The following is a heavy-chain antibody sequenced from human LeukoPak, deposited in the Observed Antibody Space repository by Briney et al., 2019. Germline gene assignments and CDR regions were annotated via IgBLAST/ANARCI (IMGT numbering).Heavy chain of an antibody. V-gene: IGHV3-30*04. CDR2: ISYDGSNK. J-gene: IGHJ4*02. D-gene: IGHD6-19*01. CDR1: GFTFSSYA. Sequence: PGRSLRLSCAASGFTFSSYAMHWVRQAPGKGLEWVAVISYDGSNKYYADSVKGRFTISRDNSKNTLYLQMNSLRAEDTAVYYCARDRYSSGWYVDYWGQGTLVTVSS. CDR3: ARDRYSSGWYVDY.